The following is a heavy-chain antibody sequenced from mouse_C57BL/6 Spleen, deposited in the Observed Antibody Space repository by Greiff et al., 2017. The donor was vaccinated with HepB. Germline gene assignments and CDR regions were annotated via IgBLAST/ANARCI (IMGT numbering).Heavy chain of an antibody. CDR1: GYTFTDYE. D-gene: IGHD2-5*01. J-gene: IGHJ3*01. V-gene: IGHV1-15*01. CDR2: IDPETGGT. Sequence: VKLQQSGAELVRPGASVTLSCKASGYTFTDYEMHWVKQTPVHGLEWIGAIDPETGGTAYNQKFKGKAILTADKSSSTAYMELRSLTSEDSAVYYCTKGGSNYAWFAYWGQGTLVTVSA. CDR3: TKGGSNYAWFAY.